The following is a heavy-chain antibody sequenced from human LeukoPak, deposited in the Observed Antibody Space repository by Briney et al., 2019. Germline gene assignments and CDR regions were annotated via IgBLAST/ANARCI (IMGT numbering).Heavy chain of an antibody. Sequence: GGYLRLSCAASGFTFSTHAMTWVRQAPGKGLEWVSGIGDSGGSTYYADSVKGRFTISRDNSKNTLYLQMNSLGAEDTAVYYCAKVFDVWAGSYPPYYFDSWGQGSLVTVSS. CDR2: IGDSGGST. CDR3: AKVFDVWAGSYPPYYFDS. V-gene: IGHV3-23*01. J-gene: IGHJ4*02. D-gene: IGHD3/OR15-3a*01. CDR1: GFTFSTHA.